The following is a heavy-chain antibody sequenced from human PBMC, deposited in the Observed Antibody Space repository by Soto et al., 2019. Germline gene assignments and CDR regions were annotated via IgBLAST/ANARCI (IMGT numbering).Heavy chain of an antibody. D-gene: IGHD1-26*01. CDR1: GFTVSSNH. CDR3: ARDLRRESY. CDR2: IYSGGST. V-gene: IGHV3-53*01. Sequence: GGSLRLSCAVSGFTVSSNHMSWVRQAPGKGLEWVSIIYSGGSTHDADSVRGRFTISRDNSKNTLYLQMNSLRAEDTAVYYCARDLRRESYWGQGTLVTVSS. J-gene: IGHJ4*02.